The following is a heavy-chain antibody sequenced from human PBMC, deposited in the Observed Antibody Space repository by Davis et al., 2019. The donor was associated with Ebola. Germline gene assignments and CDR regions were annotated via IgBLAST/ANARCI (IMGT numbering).Heavy chain of an antibody. Sequence: ASVKVSCKASGYTFTGYYMHWVRQAPGQGLEWMGWINPNSGGTNYAQKFQGRVTMTRDTSISTAYMELSRLRSDDTAVYYCARARQQWLVRHYYYYMDVWGKGTTVTVSS. J-gene: IGHJ6*03. V-gene: IGHV1-2*02. D-gene: IGHD6-19*01. CDR1: GYTFTGYY. CDR2: INPNSGGT. CDR3: ARARQQWLVRHYYYYMDV.